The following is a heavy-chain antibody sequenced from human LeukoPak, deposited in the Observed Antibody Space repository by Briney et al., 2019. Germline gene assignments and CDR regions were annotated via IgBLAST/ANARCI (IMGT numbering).Heavy chain of an antibody. CDR2: VDHTGST. Sequence: KTSETLSLTCGVSEVSITMYYWTWIRQPPGKGLGWIGYVDHTGSTNFNPSLNGRVSISRDTTKNLFSLRLRSVTAADTAVYFCARGRVSSSTWYSTYYYYFYMDVWGKGTTVTVSS. CDR1: EVSITMYY. J-gene: IGHJ6*03. D-gene: IGHD1-1*01. V-gene: IGHV4-59*01. CDR3: ARGRVSSSTWYSTYYYYFYMDV.